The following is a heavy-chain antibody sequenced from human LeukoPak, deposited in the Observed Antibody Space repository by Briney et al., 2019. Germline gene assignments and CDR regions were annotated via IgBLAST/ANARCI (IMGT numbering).Heavy chain of an antibody. CDR2: ISYDGSNK. J-gene: IGHJ4*02. V-gene: IGHV3-30*03. D-gene: IGHD2-2*01. Sequence: PGGSLRLSCAASGFTFSSYGMHWVRQAPGKGLEWVAVISYDGSNKHYADSVKGRFTISRDNAKNSLYLQMNSLRAEDTAVYYCARDGRYCSSTSCPIGYWGQGTLVTVSS. CDR3: ARDGRYCSSTSCPIGY. CDR1: GFTFSSYG.